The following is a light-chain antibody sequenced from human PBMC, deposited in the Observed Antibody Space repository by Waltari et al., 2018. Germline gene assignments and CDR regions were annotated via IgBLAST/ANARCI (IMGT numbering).Light chain of an antibody. CDR1: SSDVGGSNL. Sequence: QSALTQPPPASGSPGPSVTISCPGTSSDVGGSNLVSWYRQHPGKAPELMIFEVSKRPSGVPDRFSGSKSGNTASLTVSGLQAEDEADYYCSSYAGSNSFDVVFGGGTKLTVL. V-gene: IGLV2-8*01. CDR3: SSYAGSNSFDVV. J-gene: IGLJ2*01. CDR2: EVS.